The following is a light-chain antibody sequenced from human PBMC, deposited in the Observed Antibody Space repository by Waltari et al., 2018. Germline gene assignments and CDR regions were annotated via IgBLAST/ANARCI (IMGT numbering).Light chain of an antibody. J-gene: IGLJ1*01. Sequence: QSVLTQPPSASGTPGQRITITCSGSNSNTGRNSVLWYQQVSGTAPLLPITGDNQGPSGVPGRFSGSKSGASASLTISGLRSGDEAVYFCAAWDDSRSSYVFGSGTEVTLL. CDR3: AAWDDSRSSYV. CDR2: GDN. V-gene: IGLV1-47*01. CDR1: NSNTGRNS.